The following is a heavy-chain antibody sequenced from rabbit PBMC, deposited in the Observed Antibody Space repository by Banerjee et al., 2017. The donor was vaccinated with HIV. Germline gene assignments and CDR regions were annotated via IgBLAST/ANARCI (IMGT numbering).Heavy chain of an antibody. CDR2: IYGGSGGST. D-gene: IGHD4-1*01. V-gene: IGHV1S40*01. J-gene: IGHJ4*01. Sequence: QSLEESGGDLVKPGASLTLTCTASGFTLSTYWMCWVRQAPGKGLEWIACIYGGSGGSTYYASWAKGRFTISKTSSTTVTLQMTSLTAADTATYFCARDLAGVIGWNFSLWGPGTLVTVS. CDR1: GFTLSTYW. CDR3: ARDLAGVIGWNFSL.